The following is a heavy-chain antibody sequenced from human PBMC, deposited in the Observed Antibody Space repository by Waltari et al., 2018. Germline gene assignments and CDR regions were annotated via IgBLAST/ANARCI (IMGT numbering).Heavy chain of an antibody. D-gene: IGHD3-3*01. J-gene: IGHJ3*02. CDR2: ISWNSGSI. Sequence: EVQLVESGGGLVQPGRSLRLSCAASGFTFDDYAMHWVRQAPGKGLEWVSGISWNSGSIGYADSVKGRFTISRDNAKNSLYLQMNSLRAEDMALYYCAKSLEGAWSGYYLRFDAFDIWGQGTMVTVSS. V-gene: IGHV3-9*03. CDR1: GFTFDDYA. CDR3: AKSLEGAWSGYYLRFDAFDI.